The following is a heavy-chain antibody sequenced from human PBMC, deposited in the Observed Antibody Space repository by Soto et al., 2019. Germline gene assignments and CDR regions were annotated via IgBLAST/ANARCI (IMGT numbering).Heavy chain of an antibody. D-gene: IGHD1-7*01. J-gene: IGHJ3*02. CDR2: ISAYNGNT. Sequence: RASVKVSCKASGYTFRSYCVSWVRQAPGQGLEWMGWISAYNGNTNYAQKFQGRVTMTRDTSTSTAYMELRSLRSDDTAMYYCATTPRGNFRPNDALDIWGQGTMVTVSS. CDR1: GYTFRSYC. V-gene: IGHV1-18*04. CDR3: ATTPRGNFRPNDALDI.